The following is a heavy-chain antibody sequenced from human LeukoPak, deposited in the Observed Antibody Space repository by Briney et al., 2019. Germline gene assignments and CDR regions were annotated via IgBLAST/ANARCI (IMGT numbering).Heavy chain of an antibody. CDR1: GYTFTNYW. CDR2: IFPGDSDT. D-gene: IGHD3-10*01. V-gene: IGHV5-51*01. J-gene: IGHJ4*02. Sequence: GESLKISCKGSGYTFTNYWIGWVRQMPGEGLEWMGIIFPGDSDTRYSPSFQGQVTISADKSISTAYLQWSSLKASDTAMYYCARRHDTSGTFAYWGQGTLVTVSS. CDR3: ARRHDTSGTFAY.